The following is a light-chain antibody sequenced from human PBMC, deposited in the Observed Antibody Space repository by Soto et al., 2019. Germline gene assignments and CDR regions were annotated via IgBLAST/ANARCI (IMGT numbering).Light chain of an antibody. CDR1: SSDVGGYNY. CDR2: DVS. Sequence: QSVLTQPRSVSGSPGQSVTISCTGTSSDVGGYNYVSWYQQHPGKAPKLMIYDVSKRPSGVPDRFSGSTSGNTASLTISGLQAEDEADYYCCSYAGSPYVVFGGGTKLTVL. CDR3: CSYAGSPYVV. J-gene: IGLJ2*01. V-gene: IGLV2-11*01.